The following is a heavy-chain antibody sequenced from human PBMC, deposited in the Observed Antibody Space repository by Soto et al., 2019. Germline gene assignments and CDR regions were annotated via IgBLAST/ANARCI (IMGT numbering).Heavy chain of an antibody. D-gene: IGHD6-6*01. CDR3: ARDHKGSSPFPHFDY. Sequence: PSETLSLTCAVYGGSFSGYYWSWIRQPPGKGLEWIGEINHSGSTNYNPSLKSRVTISVDTSKNQFSLKLSSVTAADTAVYYCARDHKGSSPFPHFDYWGQGTLVTVSS. CDR1: GGSFSGYY. V-gene: IGHV4-34*01. CDR2: INHSGST. J-gene: IGHJ4*02.